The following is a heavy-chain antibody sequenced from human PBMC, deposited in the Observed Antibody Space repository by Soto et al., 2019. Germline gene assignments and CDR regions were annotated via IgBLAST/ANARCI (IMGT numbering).Heavy chain of an antibody. J-gene: IGHJ4*02. D-gene: IGHD1-7*01. Sequence: QVQLQTAGPGLVKPSGTLSLTCAVSGGSFTSNNWWTWVRQPPGQGLEWIGEIYRTGSTNYTPSPKSRVTISLDKSENQFSLKVTSLTAADTAVYYCASRDPGTSVDYWGQGTLVTVSS. V-gene: IGHV4-4*02. CDR3: ASRDPGTSVDY. CDR2: IYRTGST. CDR1: GGSFTSNNW.